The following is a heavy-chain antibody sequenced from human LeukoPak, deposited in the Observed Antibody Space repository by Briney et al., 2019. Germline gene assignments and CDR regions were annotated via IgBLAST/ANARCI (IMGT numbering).Heavy chain of an antibody. Sequence: GGSLRLSCAASGFTFTDCYMSWIRQAPGKGLEWVSYISSSSSYTNYADSVKGRFTISRDNAKNSLYLQMNSLRAEDTAVYYCARSVTYCGGDCYSGDFDSWGQGTLVTVSS. CDR3: ARSVTYCGGDCYSGDFDS. CDR2: ISSSSSYT. J-gene: IGHJ4*02. CDR1: GFTFTDCY. D-gene: IGHD2-21*02. V-gene: IGHV3-11*03.